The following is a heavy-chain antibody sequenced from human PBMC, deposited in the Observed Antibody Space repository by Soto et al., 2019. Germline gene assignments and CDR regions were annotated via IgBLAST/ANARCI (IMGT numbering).Heavy chain of an antibody. V-gene: IGHV3-7*01. Sequence: GGSLRLSCTTSGFTFSSYWMTWVRQAPGKGLEWVANIKEDGSEKHYVDSVKGRFTISRDNAKKSLYLQMESLRAEDTAVYYCAKVADSHSWYRRFDPWGQGTLVTVSS. CDR2: IKEDGSEK. CDR3: AKVADSHSWYRRFDP. CDR1: GFTFSSYW. J-gene: IGHJ5*02. D-gene: IGHD6-13*01.